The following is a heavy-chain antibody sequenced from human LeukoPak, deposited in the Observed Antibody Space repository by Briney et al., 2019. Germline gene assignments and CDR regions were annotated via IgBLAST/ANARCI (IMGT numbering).Heavy chain of an antibody. V-gene: IGHV3-7*01. J-gene: IGHJ4*02. CDR2: IKRDGSEK. Sequence: GGSLRLSCAASGFTFTNYWMNWVRQAPGKGPEWVANIKRDGSEKYYVDSVKGRFTISRDNAKNSLYLQMNSLRAEDTAIYYCARRGDYMAFESWGQGTLVTVSS. D-gene: IGHD3-16*01. CDR3: ARRGDYMAFES. CDR1: GFTFTNYW.